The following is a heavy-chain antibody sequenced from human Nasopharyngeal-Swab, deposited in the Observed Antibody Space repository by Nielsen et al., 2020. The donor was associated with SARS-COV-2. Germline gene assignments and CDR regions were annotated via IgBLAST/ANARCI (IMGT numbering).Heavy chain of an antibody. CDR1: GYTFTDNS. V-gene: IGHV7-4-1*01. D-gene: IGHD2-15*01. CDR3: ARYSRGRLDT. Sequence: ASVKVSCKASGYTFTDNSINWVRQAPGQGLEWMGWINTNTGNPTYAQGFTGRFFFSLETSVSTAHLQIFSLEAADTAVYYCARYSRGRLDTWGQGTMVSVSS. CDR2: INTNTGNP. J-gene: IGHJ3*02.